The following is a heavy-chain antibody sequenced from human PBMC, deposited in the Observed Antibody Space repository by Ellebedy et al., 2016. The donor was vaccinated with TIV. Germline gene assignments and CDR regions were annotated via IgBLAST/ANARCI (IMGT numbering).Heavy chain of an antibody. CDR3: ARARGQYLYGSGSYFTN. CDR1: GGSFTGYF. Sequence: MPSETLSLTCAVYGGSFTGYFWSWIRQPPGKGLEWIGAVNPSGTTNDNPSLKSRVTISVDTPKKQFYLRLTSVTAADTAVYYCARARGQYLYGSGSYFTNWGQGEMVTVSS. D-gene: IGHD3-10*01. J-gene: IGHJ4*02. V-gene: IGHV4-34*01. CDR2: VNPSGTT.